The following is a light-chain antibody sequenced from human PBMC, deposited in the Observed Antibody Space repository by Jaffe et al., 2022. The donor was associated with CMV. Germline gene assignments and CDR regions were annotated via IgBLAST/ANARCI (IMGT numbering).Light chain of an antibody. Sequence: QSVLTQPPSVSGAPGQRVTISCTGTTSNIGARYDVHWYQHLPGTAPRLLIYGNNNRPSGVPDRFSGSKSGTSASLAITGLQAEDETDYYCQSYDSSLSGYVFGTGTKVTVV. CDR3: QSYDSSLSGYV. CDR2: GNN. V-gene: IGLV1-40*01. J-gene: IGLJ1*01. CDR1: TSNIGARYD.